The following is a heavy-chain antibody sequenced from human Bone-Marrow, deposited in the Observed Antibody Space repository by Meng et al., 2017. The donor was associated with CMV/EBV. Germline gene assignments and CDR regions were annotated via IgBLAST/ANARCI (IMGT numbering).Heavy chain of an antibody. J-gene: IGHJ4*02. D-gene: IGHD3-22*01. Sequence: GESLKISCAASGFTFSSYEMNWVRQAPGKGLEWVSYISSSGTGINYADSVKGRFTISRDNAKNSLYLQMNSLRAEDTAVYYCARWSLYHYDSSGYYYDYWGQGTLVTVSS. CDR1: GFTFSSYE. CDR2: ISSSGTGI. CDR3: ARWSLYHYDSSGYYYDY. V-gene: IGHV3-48*03.